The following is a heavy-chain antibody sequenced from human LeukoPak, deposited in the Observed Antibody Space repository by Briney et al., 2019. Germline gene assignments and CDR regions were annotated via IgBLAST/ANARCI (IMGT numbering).Heavy chain of an antibody. V-gene: IGHV3-11*01. CDR2: ISSSGSTI. D-gene: IGHD2-2*01. CDR3: AREYQLLGGVNWFDP. CDR1: GFTLSDYY. J-gene: IGHJ5*02. Sequence: PGGSLRLSCAASGFTLSDYYMSWIRQAPGKGLEWVSYISSSGSTIYYADSVKGRFTISRDNAKNSLYLQMNSLRAEDTAVYYCAREYQLLGGVNWFDPWGQGTLVTVSS.